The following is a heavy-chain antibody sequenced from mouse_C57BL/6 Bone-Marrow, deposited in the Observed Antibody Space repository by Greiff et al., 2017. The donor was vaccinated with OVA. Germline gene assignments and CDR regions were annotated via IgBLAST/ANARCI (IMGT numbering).Heavy chain of an antibody. D-gene: IGHD2-3*01. V-gene: IGHV10-3*01. J-gene: IGHJ2*01. CDR2: IRSKSSNYAT. CDR3: VRGESGIYDGYFDY. CDR1: GFTFNTYA. Sequence: EVQRVESGGGLVQPKGSLKLSCAASGFTFNTYAMHWVRQAPGKGLEWVARIRSKSSNYATYYADSVKDRFTISRDDSQSMLSLQMNNLKTEDTAIYYCVRGESGIYDGYFDYWGQGTTLTVSS.